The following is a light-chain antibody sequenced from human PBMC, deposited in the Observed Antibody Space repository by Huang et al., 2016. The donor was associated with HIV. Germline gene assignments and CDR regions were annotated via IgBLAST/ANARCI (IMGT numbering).Light chain of an antibody. J-gene: IGKJ4*01. Sequence: EIVMTQSPATLSVSPGQRVTLSCRANRSVSTNLALYQQRHGQAPRLLIYGSSTRAPGITARFSGSGSGTDFSLTISSLQSEDFALYYCHQYNNWLLSFGGGTRV. CDR2: GSS. V-gene: IGKV3-15*01. CDR3: HQYNNWLLS. CDR1: RSVSTN.